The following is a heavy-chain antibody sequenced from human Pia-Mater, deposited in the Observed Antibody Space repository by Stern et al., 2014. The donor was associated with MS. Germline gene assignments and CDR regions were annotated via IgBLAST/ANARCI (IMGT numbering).Heavy chain of an antibody. CDR3: ASGVGGSHYFDY. J-gene: IGHJ4*02. D-gene: IGHD3-16*01. CDR1: GDTFSTSL. CDR2: ILPIFGTP. V-gene: IGHV1-69*01. Sequence: VQLVQSGAEVKKPGSSVKVSCKASGDTFSTSLITWVRQAPGQGPEWMGGILPIFGTPNYARRVQGRGTITADESPNPAYMELSSLRSDDTAVYYCASGVGGSHYFDYWGQGTLVTVSS.